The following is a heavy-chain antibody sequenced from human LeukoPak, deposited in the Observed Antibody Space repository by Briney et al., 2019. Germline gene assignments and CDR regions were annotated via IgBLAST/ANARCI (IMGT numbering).Heavy chain of an antibody. CDR1: GGSFSGYY. CDR2: INHSGST. D-gene: IGHD5-12*01. CDR3: ARDNSDYDGGYFDS. V-gene: IGHV4-34*01. J-gene: IGHJ4*02. Sequence: SETLSLTCAVYGGSFSGYYWSWIRQPPGKGLEWIGEINHSGSTNYNPSLKSRITISVDTSKNQFSLKLSSVTAADTAVYYCARDNSDYDGGYFDSWGQGALVTVSS.